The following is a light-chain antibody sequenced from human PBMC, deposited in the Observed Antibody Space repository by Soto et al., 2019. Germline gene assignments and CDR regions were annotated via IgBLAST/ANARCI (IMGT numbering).Light chain of an antibody. Sequence: DIQMTQSPSTLSASVGDRVTISFRASQNIFTWLAWYQQKPGKAPKLLISKASNLESGVPSRFSGSGSGTQFTLTISSLQPDDFATYYCQQYNSYSTFGQGTKVDIK. V-gene: IGKV1-5*03. CDR2: KAS. CDR1: QNIFTW. J-gene: IGKJ1*01. CDR3: QQYNSYST.